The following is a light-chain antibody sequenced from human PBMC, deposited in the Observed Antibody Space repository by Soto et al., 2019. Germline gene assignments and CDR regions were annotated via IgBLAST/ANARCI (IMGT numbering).Light chain of an antibody. CDR2: GAS. Sequence: EIVMTQSPATLSVSPGERATLSCRASQSVSSNLAWYQQKPGQAPRLLIYGASTRATGIPARFSSSGSGTEFTLTITSLQSEDFALYYCQQYNYWPLLYTFGQGTKLEIK. J-gene: IGKJ2*01. CDR1: QSVSSN. CDR3: QQYNYWPLLYT. V-gene: IGKV3D-15*01.